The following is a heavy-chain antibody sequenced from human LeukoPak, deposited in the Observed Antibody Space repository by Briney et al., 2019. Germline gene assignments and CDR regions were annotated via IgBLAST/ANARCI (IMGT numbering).Heavy chain of an antibody. CDR3: ATLRSLFDY. CDR2: INPNSGGT. Sequence: GASVKVSCKASEYAFTGYYMHWVRQAPGQGLEWMGWINPNSGGTNYAPKFQGRVTLTRDTSINTAYMELSRLKSDDTAMYYCATLRSLFDYWGQGTLVTVSS. J-gene: IGHJ4*02. D-gene: IGHD3-16*02. CDR1: EYAFTGYY. V-gene: IGHV1-2*02.